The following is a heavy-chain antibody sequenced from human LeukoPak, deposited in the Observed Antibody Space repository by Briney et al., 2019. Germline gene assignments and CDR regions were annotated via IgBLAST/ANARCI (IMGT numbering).Heavy chain of an antibody. D-gene: IGHD3-22*01. Sequence: SAVKVSCKASGYTFTGYYMHWVRQAPGQDLEWMGWINPDSGFTNYVQKFRGRVTMTRDTSINTDYMELSRLRSDDTAVYYCALPLYHSSSYYYDYWAQGPLVPVP. CDR2: INPDSGFT. CDR1: GYTFTGYY. V-gene: IGHV1-2*02. J-gene: IGHJ4*02. CDR3: ALPLYHSSSYYYDY.